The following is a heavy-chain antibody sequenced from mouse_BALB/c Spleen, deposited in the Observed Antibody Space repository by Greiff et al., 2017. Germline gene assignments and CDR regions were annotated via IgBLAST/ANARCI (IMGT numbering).Heavy chain of an antibody. V-gene: IGHV5-12-1*01. CDR3: ARPYYDYDGYYFDY. CDR1: GFAFSSYD. J-gene: IGHJ2*01. Sequence: EVKLMESGGGLVKPGGSLKLSCAASGFAFSSYDMSWVRQTPEKRLEWVAYISSGGGSTYYPDTVKGRFTISRDNAKNTLYLQMSSLKSEDTAMYYCARPYYDYDGYYFDYWGQGTTLTVSS. CDR2: ISSGGGST. D-gene: IGHD2-4*01.